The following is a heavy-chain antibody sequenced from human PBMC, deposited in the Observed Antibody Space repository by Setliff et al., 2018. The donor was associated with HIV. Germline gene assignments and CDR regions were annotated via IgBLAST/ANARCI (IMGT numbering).Heavy chain of an antibody. D-gene: IGHD1-1*01. V-gene: IGHV4-4*02. J-gene: IGHJ4*02. CDR2: VYHTGST. CDR3: STGPSRVSDGIADF. Sequence: SETLSLTCDVSGVSISDNNWWSWVRQPPGRGLEWIGEVYHTGSTNYNPSLKSRVITSIDKSKNQFSLKIDSVTAADTAVYFCSTGPSRVSDGIADFWGPGTLVTVSS. CDR1: GVSISDNNW.